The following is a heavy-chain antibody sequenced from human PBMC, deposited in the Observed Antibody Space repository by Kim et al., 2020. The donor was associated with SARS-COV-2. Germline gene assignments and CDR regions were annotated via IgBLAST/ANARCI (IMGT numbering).Heavy chain of an antibody. J-gene: IGHJ4*02. CDR2: IIPIFGTA. CDR1: GGTFSSYA. D-gene: IGHD3-22*01. V-gene: IGHV1-69*13. CDR3: ARELSGYYDSSGYKGYFDY. Sequence: SVKVSCKASGGTFSSYAISWVRQAPGQGLEWMGGIIPIFGTANYAQKFQGRVTITADESTSTAYMELSSLRSEDTAVYYCARELSGYYDSSGYKGYFDYWGQGTLVTVSS.